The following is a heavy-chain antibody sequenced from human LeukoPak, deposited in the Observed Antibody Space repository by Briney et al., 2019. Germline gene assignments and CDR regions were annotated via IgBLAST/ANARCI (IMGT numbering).Heavy chain of an antibody. V-gene: IGHV1-2*02. D-gene: IGHD7-27*01. J-gene: IGHJ4*02. CDR2: INPNSGGT. CDR3: ARDPGDMGYFDY. Sequence: GASVKVSCKASGYTFTGYYMHWVRQAPGQGLEWMGWINPNSGGTNYAQKFQGTVTMTRDTSISTAYMELSRLRSDDTAVYYCARDPGDMGYFDYWGQGTLVTVSS. CDR1: GYTFTGYY.